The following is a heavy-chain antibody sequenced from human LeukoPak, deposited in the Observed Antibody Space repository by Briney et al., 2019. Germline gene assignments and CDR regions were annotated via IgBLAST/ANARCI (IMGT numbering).Heavy chain of an antibody. J-gene: IGHJ6*03. D-gene: IGHD4-11*01. CDR2: VSYDGSNK. Sequence: PGGSLRLSCAASGFTFSSYSMHWVRQAPGKGLEWVAVVSYDGSNKYYADSVKGRFTISRDNSKNTLYLQMNSLRAEDTALYYCARAGDDYSNTYYYYYMDVWGKGITVTVSS. V-gene: IGHV3-30*04. CDR1: GFTFSSYS. CDR3: ARAGDDYSNTYYYYYMDV.